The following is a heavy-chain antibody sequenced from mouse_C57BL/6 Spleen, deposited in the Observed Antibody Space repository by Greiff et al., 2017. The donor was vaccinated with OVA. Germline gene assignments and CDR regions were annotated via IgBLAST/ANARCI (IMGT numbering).Heavy chain of an antibody. CDR1: GYTFTDYE. J-gene: IGHJ2*01. V-gene: IGHV1-15*01. Sequence: VKLMESGAELVRPGASVTLSCKASGYTFTDYEMHWVKQTPVHGLEWIGAIDPETGGTAYNQKFKGKAILTADKSSSTAYMELRSLTSEDSAVYYCTRGDYVDYWGQGTTLTVSS. CDR2: IDPETGGT. CDR3: TRGDYVDY.